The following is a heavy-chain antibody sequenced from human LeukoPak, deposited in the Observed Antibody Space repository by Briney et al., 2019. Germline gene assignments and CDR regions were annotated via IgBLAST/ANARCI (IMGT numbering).Heavy chain of an antibody. J-gene: IGHJ6*03. V-gene: IGHV3-74*01. CDR1: GFTFSNYW. Sequence: GGSLRLSCAASGFTFSNYWMHWVRQAPGKGLVWVSRINSDGINTSYADSVKGRFTISRDNAKNTLNLQMNSLRAEDTAVYYCATPVPHGSDPSLYYYYMDVWGKGTTVTISS. CDR2: INSDGINT. D-gene: IGHD3-10*01. CDR3: ATPVPHGSDPSLYYYYMDV.